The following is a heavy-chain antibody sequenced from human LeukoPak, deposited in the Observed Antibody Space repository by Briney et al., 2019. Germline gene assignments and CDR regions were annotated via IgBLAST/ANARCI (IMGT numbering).Heavy chain of an antibody. V-gene: IGHV3-23*01. CDR2: ISGSGGST. J-gene: IGHJ4*02. Sequence: PGASLRLSCAASGFTFSSYAMSWVRQAPGKGLEWVSAISGSGGSTYHADSVKGRFTISRENSKNTQYLQMNSLRAEDTAVYYCAKDVMNSGRWGDYWGQGTLVTVSS. CDR1: GFTFSSYA. CDR3: AKDVMNSGRWGDY. D-gene: IGHD1-26*01.